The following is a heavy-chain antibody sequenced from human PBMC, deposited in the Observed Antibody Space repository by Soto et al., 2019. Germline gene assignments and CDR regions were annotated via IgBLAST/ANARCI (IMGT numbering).Heavy chain of an antibody. J-gene: IGHJ6*02. CDR2: ISAYNGNT. D-gene: IGHD3-3*01. CDR3: SRPRDTIFGVATGFPSYYYYGMDV. Sequence: ASVKVSCKASGYTFTSYGISWVRQAPGQGLEWMGWISAYNGNTNYAQKLQGRVTMTTDTSTSTAYMELSSLRSEDTAVYCCSRPRDTIFGVATGFPSYYYYGMDVLGQGTKVNVFS. V-gene: IGHV1-18*04. CDR1: GYTFTSYG.